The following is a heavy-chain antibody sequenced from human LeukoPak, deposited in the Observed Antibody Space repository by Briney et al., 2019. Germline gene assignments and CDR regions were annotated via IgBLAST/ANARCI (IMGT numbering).Heavy chain of an antibody. CDR3: ARHGHDFWSGQNWFDP. D-gene: IGHD3-3*01. CDR1: GYTFSSYG. V-gene: IGHV1-18*01. CDR2: ISAYNGNT. J-gene: IGHJ5*02. Sequence: GASVKVSCKASGYTFSSYGISGVRQAPGQGLDWMGWISAYNGNTNYAQKFQGRVTMTTDTSTSTNYMEVRSLRSDDTAVYYCARHGHDFWSGQNWFDPWGQGTLVTVSS.